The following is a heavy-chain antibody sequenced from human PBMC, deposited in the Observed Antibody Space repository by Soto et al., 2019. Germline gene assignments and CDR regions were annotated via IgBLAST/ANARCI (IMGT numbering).Heavy chain of an antibody. D-gene: IGHD3-10*01. J-gene: IGHJ5*02. V-gene: IGHV1-18*01. CDR3: ARGVGSGSYYNQYNWFDP. CDR2: ISAYNGNT. Sequence: QVQLVQSGAEVKKPGASVKVSCKASGYTFTNYGISWVRQAPGQGLEWMGWISAYNGNTKYAQKLQGRVTMTTDTATSKDYMELRSLRSDDTAVYYCARGVGSGSYYNQYNWFDPWGQGTLVTVSS. CDR1: GYTFTNYG.